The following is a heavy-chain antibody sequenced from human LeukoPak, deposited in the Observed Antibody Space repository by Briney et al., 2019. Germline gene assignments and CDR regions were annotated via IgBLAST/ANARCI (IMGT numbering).Heavy chain of an antibody. J-gene: IGHJ4*02. CDR1: GGSISSGSYY. Sequence: KSSETLSLTRTVSGGSISSGSYYWSWIRQPAGKGLEWIGRIYTSGSTNYNPSLKSRVTISVDTSKNQFSLKLSSVTAADTAVYYCARAIGAGSSWFDYWGQGTLVTVSS. V-gene: IGHV4-61*02. D-gene: IGHD6-13*01. CDR2: IYTSGST. CDR3: ARAIGAGSSWFDY.